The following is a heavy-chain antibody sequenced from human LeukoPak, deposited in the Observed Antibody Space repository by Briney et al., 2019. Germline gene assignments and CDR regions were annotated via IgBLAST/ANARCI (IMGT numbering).Heavy chain of an antibody. CDR3: AKKMKYSISSSDD. CDR1: GFTFSNHA. Sequence: LSGGSLRLSCAASGFTFSNHAMTWVRQAPGKGLEWVSGISGDGTTTYYADSVKGRFSISRDNSKNTLFLQMNSLRAEDTAVYFCAKKMKYSISSSDDSGQGTLVTVSS. J-gene: IGHJ4*02. CDR2: ISGDGTTT. D-gene: IGHD6-6*01. V-gene: IGHV3-23*01.